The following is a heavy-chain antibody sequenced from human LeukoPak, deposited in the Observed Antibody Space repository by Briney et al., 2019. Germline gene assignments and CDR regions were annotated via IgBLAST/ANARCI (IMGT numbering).Heavy chain of an antibody. CDR2: IYTSGST. CDR1: GYSISSGYY. CDR3: ARERAYYDFWSGYYSPYYYYYMDV. D-gene: IGHD3-3*01. Sequence: PSETLSLTCAVSGYSISSGYYWGWIRQPPGKGLEWIGSIYTSGSTNYNPSLKSRVTISVDTPKNQFSLKLSSVTAADTAVYYCARERAYYDFWSGYYSPYYYYYMDVWGKGTTVTVSS. V-gene: IGHV4-38-2*02. J-gene: IGHJ6*03.